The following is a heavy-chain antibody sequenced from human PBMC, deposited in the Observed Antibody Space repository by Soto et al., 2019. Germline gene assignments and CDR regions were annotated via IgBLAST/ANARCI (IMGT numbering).Heavy chain of an antibody. J-gene: IGHJ6*02. CDR3: AKNGQPPYYYYGLDV. Sequence: QGQLVQSGAEVKKPGASVKVSCKASGYTFTRYGISWVRQAPGQGLEWMGWISGYNGDTNYAQKFQGRVTMTIDTSTSIAYMELRRLTSDDTAVYFCAKNGQPPYYYYGLDVWGHGTTVTVSS. CDR2: ISGYNGDT. CDR1: GYTFTRYG. V-gene: IGHV1-18*01. D-gene: IGHD2-8*01.